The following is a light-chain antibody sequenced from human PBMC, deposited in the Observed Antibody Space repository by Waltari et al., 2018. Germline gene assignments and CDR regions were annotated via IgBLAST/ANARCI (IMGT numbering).Light chain of an antibody. V-gene: IGKV3D-15*01. J-gene: IGKJ4*01. Sequence: EIVMMQSPATLSVSPGEGATLSCRASQSVRSRLAWYQQKPGQTPRLLIYGASTRATCIPDRFSGSGSETEFTLTISSLQSEDFAVYYCQQYNDWPLTFGGGTKVEIK. CDR1: QSVRSR. CDR2: GAS. CDR3: QQYNDWPLT.